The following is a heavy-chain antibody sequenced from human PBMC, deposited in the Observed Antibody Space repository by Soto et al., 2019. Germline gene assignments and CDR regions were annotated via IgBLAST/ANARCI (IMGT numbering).Heavy chain of an antibody. Sequence: ASVKVSCXASGGTFSSYAISWVRQAPGQGLEWMGGIIPIFGTANYAQKFQGRVTITADESTSTAYMELSSLRSEDTAVYYCARDSPRGYSYGPFDYWGQGTLVTVSS. J-gene: IGHJ4*02. CDR2: IIPIFGTA. CDR3: ARDSPRGYSYGPFDY. V-gene: IGHV1-69*13. CDR1: GGTFSSYA. D-gene: IGHD5-18*01.